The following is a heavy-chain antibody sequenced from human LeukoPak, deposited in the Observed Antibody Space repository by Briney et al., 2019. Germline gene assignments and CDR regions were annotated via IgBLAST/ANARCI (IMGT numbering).Heavy chain of an antibody. Sequence: GGSLRLSCAASGFTFSSHWMSWVRQAPGKGLEWVANIKKDGSEKYYVDSVKGRFTISRDNAKTSLYLQMNSLRAEDTAVYYCARGSPDIGAAGTVFDYWSQGTLVTVSS. V-gene: IGHV3-7*01. CDR1: GFTFSSHW. D-gene: IGHD6-13*01. J-gene: IGHJ4*02. CDR2: IKKDGSEK. CDR3: ARGSPDIGAAGTVFDY.